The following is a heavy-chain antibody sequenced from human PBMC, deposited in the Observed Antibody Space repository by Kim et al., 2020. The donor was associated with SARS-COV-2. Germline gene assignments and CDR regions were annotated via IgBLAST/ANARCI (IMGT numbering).Heavy chain of an antibody. D-gene: IGHD2-2*01. V-gene: IGHV3-7*01. CDR1: GFTFTNYW. Sequence: GGSLRLSCVASGFTFTNYWMTWVRQPPGKGLEWVAIIKEDGNEDYYVDSVRGRFTISRDNGKNSLYLQMNNLGDEDTAIYYCARAPSCSSTSCYRTRGYCGQRTWDTVSS. CDR2: IKEDGNED. CDR3: ARAPSCSSTSCYRTRGY. J-gene: IGHJ4*02.